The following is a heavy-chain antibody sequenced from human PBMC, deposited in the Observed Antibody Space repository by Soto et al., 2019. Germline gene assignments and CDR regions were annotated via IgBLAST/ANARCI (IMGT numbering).Heavy chain of an antibody. CDR3: ARQRVAGHYFDY. J-gene: IGHJ4*02. CDR1: GGSISSSSYY. V-gene: IGHV4-39*01. Sequence: PSLTCTVSGGSISSSSYYWGWIRQPPGKGLEWIGSIYYSGSTYYNPSLKSRVTISVDTSKNQFTLKLSSVTAADTAVYYCARQRVAGHYFDYWGQGTLVTVSS. CDR2: IYYSGST. D-gene: IGHD6-19*01.